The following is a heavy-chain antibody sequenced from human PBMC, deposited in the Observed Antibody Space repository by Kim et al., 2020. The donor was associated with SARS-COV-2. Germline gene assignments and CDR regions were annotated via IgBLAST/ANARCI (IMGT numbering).Heavy chain of an antibody. Sequence: GGSLRLSCAASGFTFSSYSMNWVRQAPGKGLEWVSSISSSSSYIYYADSVKGRFTISRDNAKNSLYLQMNSLRAEDTAVYYCARRIQLWTSLGMDVWGQGTTVTVSS. D-gene: IGHD5-18*01. CDR3: ARRIQLWTSLGMDV. V-gene: IGHV3-21*01. CDR1: GFTFSSYS. CDR2: ISSSSSYI. J-gene: IGHJ6*02.